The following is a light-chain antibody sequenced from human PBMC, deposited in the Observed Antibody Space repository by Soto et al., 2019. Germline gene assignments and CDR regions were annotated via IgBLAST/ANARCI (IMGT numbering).Light chain of an antibody. J-gene: IGLJ2*01. CDR1: SSNIGTGYD. V-gene: IGLV1-40*01. CDR2: GNN. Sequence: QSVLTQSPSVSGAPGQRVTISCTGSSSNIGTGYDVHWYQQLPGAAPRLLIYGNNNRPSGVPDRFSASKSDTSASLAITGLQAEDEDGYYCQSYYTSRGGRVVFGGGTQLTVL. CDR3: QSYYTSRGGRVV.